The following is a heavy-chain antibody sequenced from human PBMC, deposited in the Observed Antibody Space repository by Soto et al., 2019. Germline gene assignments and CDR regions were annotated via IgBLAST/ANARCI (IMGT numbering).Heavy chain of an antibody. CDR1: GVRFRDYW. J-gene: IGHJ5*02. D-gene: IGHD3-16*02. CDR2: IKQDESDK. Sequence: GGYLRLSCAVSGVRFRDYWMSWVRQAPGKGLEWVANIKQDESDKYYVDFVKGRFNISRDNAKNALYLQMNSLRVEDTAVYYCAAYCYTMTCTHFHGYSWGQGT. V-gene: IGHV3-7*03. CDR3: AAYCYTMTCTHFHGYS.